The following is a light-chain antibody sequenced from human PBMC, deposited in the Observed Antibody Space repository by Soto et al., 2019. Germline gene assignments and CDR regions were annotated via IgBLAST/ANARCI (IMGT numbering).Light chain of an antibody. CDR1: QSISSY. V-gene: IGKV1-39*01. Sequence: DIQMTQSPSSLSASVGDRVTITCRASQSISSYLNWYQQKPGKAPKLLIYAASSLQSRVQSRFSASGSGTNFTITISSLQPEDFATYYYQHNYSTSPLTVGGGTKVDTK. CDR3: QHNYSTSPLT. CDR2: AAS. J-gene: IGKJ4*01.